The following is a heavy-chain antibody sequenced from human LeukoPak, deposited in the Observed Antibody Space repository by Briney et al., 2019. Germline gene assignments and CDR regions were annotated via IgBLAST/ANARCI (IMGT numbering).Heavy chain of an antibody. D-gene: IGHD3-22*01. V-gene: IGHV1-18*01. CDR3: AREEYYDSSGRTYYYYYGMDV. Sequence: GASVKVSCKASGYTFTSYGISWVRQAPGQGLEWMGWISAYNGNTNYAQKLQGRVTMTTDTSTSTAYMELRSLRSDDTAVYYCAREEYYDSSGRTYYYYYGMDVWGQGTTVTVSS. CDR2: ISAYNGNT. CDR1: GYTFTSYG. J-gene: IGHJ6*02.